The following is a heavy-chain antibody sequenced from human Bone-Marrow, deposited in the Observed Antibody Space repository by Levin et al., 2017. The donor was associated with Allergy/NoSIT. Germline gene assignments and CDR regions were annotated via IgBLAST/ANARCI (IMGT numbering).Heavy chain of an antibody. Sequence: SETLSLTCTVSGGSISSSSYYWGWIRQPPGKGLEWIGSIYYSGSTYYNPSLKSRVTISVDTSKNQFSLKLSSVTAADTAVYYCARHVLVRDQLLLGWFDPWGQGTLVTVSS. D-gene: IGHD2-2*01. V-gene: IGHV4-39*01. J-gene: IGHJ5*02. CDR2: IYYSGST. CDR3: ARHVLVRDQLLLGWFDP. CDR1: GGSISSSSYY.